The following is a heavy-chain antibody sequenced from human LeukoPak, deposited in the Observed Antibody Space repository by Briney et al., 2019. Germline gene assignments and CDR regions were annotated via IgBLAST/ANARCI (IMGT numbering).Heavy chain of an antibody. V-gene: IGHV3-7*04. D-gene: IGHD3-3*01. CDR2: IKEDGSQK. CDR1: GFTFSSYW. Sequence: GGSLRLSCAASGFTFSSYWMTWVRQAPGKGLEWVANIKEDGSQKYYVDSVKGRFTISRDNAENSLFPQMNSLRAEDTAVYYCARTLLYDKRDCWRHFDSWGQGTLVTVSP. J-gene: IGHJ4*02. CDR3: ARTLLYDKRDCWRHFDS.